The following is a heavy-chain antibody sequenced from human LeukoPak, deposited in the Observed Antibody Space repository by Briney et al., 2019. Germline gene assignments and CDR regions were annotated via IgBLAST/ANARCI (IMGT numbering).Heavy chain of an antibody. D-gene: IGHD4-11*01. CDR3: ARGGLPIYYYYMDV. CDR1: GYTFTTYG. CDR2: ISAYNGNT. V-gene: IGHV1-18*01. J-gene: IGHJ6*03. Sequence: ASVKVSCKASGYTFTTYGLSWVRQAPGQGLEWMGWISAYNGNTNYAQKLQGRVTMTTDTSTSTAYMELRSLRSDDTAVYFCARGGLPIYYYYMDVWGKGTTVTVSS.